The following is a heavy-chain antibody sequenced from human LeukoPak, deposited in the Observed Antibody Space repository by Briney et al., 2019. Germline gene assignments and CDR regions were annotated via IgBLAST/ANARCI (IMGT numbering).Heavy chain of an antibody. CDR3: AGCYRGYFDY. Sequence: GGSLRLSCAGSRFTFSSYSMNWVRQAPGKGLEWVSYINSGSSTIYYADSVKGRFTISRDNAKNSLYLQMNSLRGEDTAVYYCAGCYRGYFDYWGQGTLVTVSS. CDR1: RFTFSSYS. J-gene: IGHJ4*02. D-gene: IGHD2-15*01. V-gene: IGHV3-48*01. CDR2: INSGSSTI.